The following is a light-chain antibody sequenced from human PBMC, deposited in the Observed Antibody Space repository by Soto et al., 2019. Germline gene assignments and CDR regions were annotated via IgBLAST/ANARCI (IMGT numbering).Light chain of an antibody. Sequence: QSVLTPPASVSGSPGQSITISCTGTSSDVGGYDYVSWYQLHPGKAPKLMVFEVSNRPSGVSYRFSRSKSGNTASLTISGLQAEEEADYFCSSYSISTAYLFGTGTKLTVL. V-gene: IGLV2-14*01. CDR1: SSDVGGYDY. CDR2: EVS. J-gene: IGLJ1*01. CDR3: SSYSISTAYL.